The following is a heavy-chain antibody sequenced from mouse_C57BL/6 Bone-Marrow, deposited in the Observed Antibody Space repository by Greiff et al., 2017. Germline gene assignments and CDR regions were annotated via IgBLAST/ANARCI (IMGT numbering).Heavy chain of an antibody. CDR3: TRSGELRLPFAY. Sequence: QVQLQQSGAELVRPGASVTLSCKASGYTFTDYEMNWVKQTPVHGMEWIGAIDPETGGTAYNQKFKGKAILTADKSSSTAYMELRSLTSEDSAVYYCTRSGELRLPFAYWGQGTLVTVSA. D-gene: IGHD3-2*02. CDR2: IDPETGGT. V-gene: IGHV1-15*01. CDR1: GYTFTDYE. J-gene: IGHJ3*01.